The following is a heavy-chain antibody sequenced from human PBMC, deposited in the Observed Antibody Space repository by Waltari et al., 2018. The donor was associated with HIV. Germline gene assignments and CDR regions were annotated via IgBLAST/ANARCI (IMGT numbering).Heavy chain of an antibody. CDR2: MGTTPTAR. Sequence: SGGGSIQPGGSLRRSCVASGCSLPSSRFICLRQTPGKPLEWVSYMGTTPTARYYEDSVRDRFTVFADKTKQSVYLQISNLQDEDSAVYYCARGLSYFDGKPLPWYLDLWGRGSRVTVAS. J-gene: IGHJ2*01. V-gene: IGHV3-48*02. CDR1: GCSLPSSR. D-gene: IGHD3-9*01. CDR3: ARGLSYFDGKPLPWYLDL.